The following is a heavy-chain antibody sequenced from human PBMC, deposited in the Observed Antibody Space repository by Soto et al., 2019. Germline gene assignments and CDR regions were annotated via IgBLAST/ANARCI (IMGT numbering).Heavy chain of an antibody. CDR2: ISYDGSNK. D-gene: IGHD2-2*01. Sequence: GGSLRLSRAASGFSFSRYCIHWVRQAPGKGLEWVAVISYDGSNKYYADSVKGRFTISRDNSKNTLYLQMNSLRAEDTAVYYCAKDIVVVPAAEEVYYYYYGMDVWGQGTTVTVSS. CDR3: AKDIVVVPAAEEVYYYYYGMDV. CDR1: GFSFSRYC. J-gene: IGHJ6*02. V-gene: IGHV3-30*18.